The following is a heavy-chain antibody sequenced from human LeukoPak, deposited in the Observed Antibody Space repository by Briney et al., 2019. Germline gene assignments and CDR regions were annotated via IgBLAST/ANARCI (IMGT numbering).Heavy chain of an antibody. CDR2: ISSSSSYI. CDR1: GFTFSSYS. J-gene: IGHJ6*04. D-gene: IGHD3-10*01. CDR3: ARENYGSGSYRDYYYGMDV. Sequence: GGSLRLSCAASGFTFSSYSMNWVRQAPGKWLEWVSSISSSSSYIYYADSVKGRFTISRDNAKNSLYLQMNSLRAEDTAVYYCARENYGSGSYRDYYYGMDVWGKGTTVTVSS. V-gene: IGHV3-21*01.